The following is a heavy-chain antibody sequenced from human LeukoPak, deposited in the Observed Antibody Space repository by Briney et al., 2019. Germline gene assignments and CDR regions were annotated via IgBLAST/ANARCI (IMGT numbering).Heavy chain of an antibody. CDR1: GGTFSSYA. V-gene: IGHV1-69*05. CDR3: ARMTTVFNWFDP. CDR2: IIPIFGTA. D-gene: IGHD4-17*01. Sequence: SVKVSCKASGGTFSSYAISWVRQAPGQGLEWMGGIIPIFGTANYAQKFQGRVTITTDESTSTAYMELSSLRSEDTAVYYCARMTTVFNWFDPWGQGTLVTVSS. J-gene: IGHJ5*02.